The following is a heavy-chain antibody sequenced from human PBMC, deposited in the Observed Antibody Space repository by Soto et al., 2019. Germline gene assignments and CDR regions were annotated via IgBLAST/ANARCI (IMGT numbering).Heavy chain of an antibody. Sequence: EVQLVESGGGLVKPGGSLRLSCAASGFSVRDAWMNWVRQAPGKGLEWVGLIKSKTGGGTTDYAAPVNGRFTISRDDSKNTLYLQMNSLEIEDTAIYYCSTMWQVPSWGRDSWGQGTPITVSS. CDR2: IKSKTGGGTT. V-gene: IGHV3-15*07. J-gene: IGHJ4*02. D-gene: IGHD6-19*01. CDR1: GFSVRDAW. CDR3: STMWQVPSWGRDS.